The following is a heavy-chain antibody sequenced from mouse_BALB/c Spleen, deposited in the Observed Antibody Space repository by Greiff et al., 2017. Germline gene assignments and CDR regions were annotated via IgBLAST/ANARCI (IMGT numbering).Heavy chain of an antibody. D-gene: IGHD2-12*01. J-gene: IGHJ3*01. CDR3: ARSGSYDEWFAY. CDR1: GFTFSSFG. V-gene: IGHV5-17*02. CDR2: ISSGSSTI. Sequence: EVKVVDSGGGLVQPGGSRKLSCEASGFTFSSFGMHWVRQAPGKGLEWVAYISSGSSTIYYADTVKGRFTISRDNPKNTLFLQMTSLRSEDTAMYYCARSGSYDEWFAYWGQGTLVTVSA.